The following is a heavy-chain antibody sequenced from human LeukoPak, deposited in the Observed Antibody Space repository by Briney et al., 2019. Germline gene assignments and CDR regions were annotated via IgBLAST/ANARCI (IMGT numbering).Heavy chain of an antibody. D-gene: IGHD3/OR15-3a*01. CDR2: IYYIGST. Sequence: SETLSLTCTASGGSISSSSYYWGWIRQPPGKCLEWIGSIYYIGSTYYNPSLKSRVTISVDTSKKQFSLKLSSVTAADTAVYYCASAADLDFDSWGQGTLVTVSS. J-gene: IGHJ4*02. CDR1: GGSISSSSYY. V-gene: IGHV4-39*07. CDR3: ASAADLDFDS.